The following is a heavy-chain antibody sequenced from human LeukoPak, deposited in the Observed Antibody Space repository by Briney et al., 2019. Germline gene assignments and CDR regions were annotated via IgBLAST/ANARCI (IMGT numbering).Heavy chain of an antibody. D-gene: IGHD4-17*01. Sequence: PSETLSLTCTVSGGSISGYYWSWIRQPPGKGLEWIGYIYYSGSTNYNPSLKSRVTISVDTSKNQFSLKLSSVTAADTAVYYCASSVTKYYFDYWGRGTLVTVSS. J-gene: IGHJ4*02. CDR2: IYYSGST. CDR1: GGSISGYY. CDR3: ASSVTKYYFDY. V-gene: IGHV4-59*08.